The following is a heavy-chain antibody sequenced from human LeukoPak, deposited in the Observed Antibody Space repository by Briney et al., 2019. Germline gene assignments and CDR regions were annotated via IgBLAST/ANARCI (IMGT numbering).Heavy chain of an antibody. CDR3: SSSWYGDYYFDY. D-gene: IGHD6-13*01. CDR1: GGSISSYY. V-gene: IGHV4-59*01. CDR2: IYYSGST. J-gene: IGHJ4*02. Sequence: PSETLSLTCTVSGGSISSYYWSWIRQPPGKGLEWIGYIYYSGSTNYNPSLKSRVTISVDTSKNQFSLKLSSVTAADTAVYYCSSSWYGDYYFDYWGQGTLVTVSS.